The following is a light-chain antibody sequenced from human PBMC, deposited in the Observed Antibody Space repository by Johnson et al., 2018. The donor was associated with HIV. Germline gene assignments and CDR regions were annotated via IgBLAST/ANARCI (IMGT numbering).Light chain of an antibody. CDR3: GTWDSSLLYV. V-gene: IGLV1-51*01. CDR1: SSNIGNNY. Sequence: QSVLTQSPSVSAAPGQKVTISCSGSSSNIGNNYVSWYQQLPGTAPKLLIYDNNKRPSGIPDRFSGSKSGTSATLGITGLQTGVEADYYCGTWDSSLLYVFGTGTKVTVL. J-gene: IGLJ1*01. CDR2: DNN.